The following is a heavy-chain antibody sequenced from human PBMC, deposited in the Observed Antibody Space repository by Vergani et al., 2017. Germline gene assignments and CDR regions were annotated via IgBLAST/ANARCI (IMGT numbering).Heavy chain of an antibody. J-gene: IGHJ6*02. D-gene: IGHD4-11*01. V-gene: IGHV3-21*01. CDR2: ISSSSSYI. CDR1: GFTFSSYS. Sequence: EVQLVESGGGLVKPGGSLRLSCAASGFTFSSYSMNWVRQAPGKGLEWVSSISSSSSYIYYADSVKGRFTISRDNAKNSLYLQMNSLRAEDTAVYYCARDGDYSNYPYYYYGMDVWGQGTTVTVSS. CDR3: ARDGDYSNYPYYYYGMDV.